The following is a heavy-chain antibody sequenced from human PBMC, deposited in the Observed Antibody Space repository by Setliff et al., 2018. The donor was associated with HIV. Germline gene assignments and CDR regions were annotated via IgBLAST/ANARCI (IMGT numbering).Heavy chain of an antibody. CDR1: GASSSDYY. V-gene: IGHV4-34*01. D-gene: IGHD3-10*01. CDR2: INHSGSA. J-gene: IGHJ5*02. Sequence: SETLSLTCAVYGASSSDYYWSWIRQPPGKGLEWIGEINHSGSANYNPSLKGRVTLSVDTSKNQFSLKVTSVTAADTAVYYCARATLLIRSWFDPWGQGTLVTVSS. CDR3: ARATLLIRSWFDP.